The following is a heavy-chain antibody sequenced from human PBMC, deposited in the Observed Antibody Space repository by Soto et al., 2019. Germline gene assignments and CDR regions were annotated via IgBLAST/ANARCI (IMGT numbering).Heavy chain of an antibody. CDR3: ARQWGVDILTGLPYYFDY. D-gene: IGHD3-9*01. CDR2: IYYSGST. J-gene: IGHJ4*02. CDR1: GGSISSSSYY. Sequence: QLQLQESGPGLVKPSETLSLTCTVSGGSISSSSYYWGWIRQPPGKGLEWIGSIYYSGSTYYNPSLKSRVTISVDTSKNPFSLKLSSVTAADTAVYYCARQWGVDILTGLPYYFDYWGQGTLVTVSS. V-gene: IGHV4-39*01.